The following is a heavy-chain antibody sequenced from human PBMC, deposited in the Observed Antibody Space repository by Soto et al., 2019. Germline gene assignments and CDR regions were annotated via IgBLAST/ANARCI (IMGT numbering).Heavy chain of an antibody. CDR1: GYSFTSYW. J-gene: IGHJ3*02. D-gene: IGHD6-13*01. Sequence: GESLKISCKGSGYSFTSYWIGWVRQMPGKGLEWMGIIYPGDSDTRYSPSFQGQVTISADKSISTAYLQWSSLKASDTAMYYCARWGTGYSSSWYPGYTGDHDAFDIWGQGTMVTVSS. CDR3: ARWGTGYSSSWYPGYTGDHDAFDI. V-gene: IGHV5-51*01. CDR2: IYPGDSDT.